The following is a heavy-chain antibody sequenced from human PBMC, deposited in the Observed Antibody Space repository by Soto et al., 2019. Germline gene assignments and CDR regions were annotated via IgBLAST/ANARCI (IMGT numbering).Heavy chain of an antibody. V-gene: IGHV3-30*18. CDR2: ISYDGIDK. Sequence: PGGSLRLSCAASGFTFSSYCIFWVRQAPCRGLEWVAFISYDGIDKCSDSVKGRFTISRDNSKNTLYLQMNSLRAEDTAVYYCAKGSYSGSSSDFECFGQGTLVTVCS. CDR3: AKGSYSGSSSDFEC. D-gene: IGHD1-26*01. J-gene: IGHJ4*02. CDR1: GFTFSSYC.